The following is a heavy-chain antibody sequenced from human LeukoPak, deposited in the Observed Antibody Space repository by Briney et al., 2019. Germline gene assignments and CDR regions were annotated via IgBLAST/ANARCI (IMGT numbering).Heavy chain of an antibody. Sequence: GGSLRLSCAVSGSTFNIFWMHWVRQAPGKGLEWVANIKQDGSEKYYVDSVKGRFTISRDNAKKSLYLQMNSLRAEDTAVYYCAREGYSSSHLDYWGQGTLVTVSS. V-gene: IGHV3-7*05. CDR1: GSTFNIFW. CDR2: IKQDGSEK. J-gene: IGHJ4*02. CDR3: AREGYSSSHLDY. D-gene: IGHD6-13*01.